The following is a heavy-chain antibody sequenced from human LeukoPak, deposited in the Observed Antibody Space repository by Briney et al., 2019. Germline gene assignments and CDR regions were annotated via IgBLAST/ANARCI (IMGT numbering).Heavy chain of an antibody. J-gene: IGHJ4*02. D-gene: IGHD3-22*01. V-gene: IGHV2-5*01. CDR3: AHREGYDSSGYHPYFDY. CDR1: GFSLSTSGVG. CDR2: IYWNDDK. Sequence: SGPTLVKPTQTLTLTCTFSGFSLSTSGVGVGWIRQPPGKALEWLALIYWNDDKRYSPSLKSRLTITKDTSKNQVVLTMTNMGPVDTATYYCAHREGYDSSGYHPYFDYWGQGTLVTVSS.